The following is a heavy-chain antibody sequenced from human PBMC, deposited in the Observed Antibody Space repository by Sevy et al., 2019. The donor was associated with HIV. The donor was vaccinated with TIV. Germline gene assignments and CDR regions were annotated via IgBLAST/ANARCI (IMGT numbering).Heavy chain of an antibody. J-gene: IGHJ4*02. CDR2: ITSNGLSP. D-gene: IGHD3-10*01. V-gene: IGHV3-64D*06. CDR1: GFPFRSNI. Sequence: GGSLRLSCSASGFPFRSNIMGWVRQAPGKRLEYVSGITSNGLSPHYVPSVKGRFSISRDNSKNTMYLQMSSLRPEDTAVYYCVKYRGLTQDFDYWGQGTLVTVSS. CDR3: VKYRGLTQDFDY.